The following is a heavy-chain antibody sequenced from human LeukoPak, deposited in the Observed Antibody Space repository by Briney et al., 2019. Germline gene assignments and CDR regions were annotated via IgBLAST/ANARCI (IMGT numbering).Heavy chain of an antibody. J-gene: IGHJ4*02. Sequence: GGSLRLSCAASALTFSYYGIHWVRQAPGKGLEWVAVISYDGLNKNYADSVKGRFTISRDNSKNTLYLQMNSLRVEDTAVYYCAKGVRSGYDRLDFWGQGTLVTVSS. CDR2: ISYDGLNK. V-gene: IGHV3-30*18. CDR1: ALTFSYYG. CDR3: AKGVRSGYDRLDF. D-gene: IGHD5-12*01.